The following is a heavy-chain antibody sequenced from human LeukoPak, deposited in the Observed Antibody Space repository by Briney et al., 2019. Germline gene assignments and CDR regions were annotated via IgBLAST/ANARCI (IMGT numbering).Heavy chain of an antibody. D-gene: IGHD3-22*01. Sequence: PGGSLRLSCAASGFTFSSYEMNWVRQAPGKGLEWVSYISSSGSTIYYADSVKGRFTISRDNAKNSLYLQMNSLRAEDTAVYYCARDRWGSSGYKPLDYWGQGTLVTVS. CDR3: ARDRWGSSGYKPLDY. V-gene: IGHV3-48*03. CDR2: ISSSGSTI. J-gene: IGHJ4*02. CDR1: GFTFSSYE.